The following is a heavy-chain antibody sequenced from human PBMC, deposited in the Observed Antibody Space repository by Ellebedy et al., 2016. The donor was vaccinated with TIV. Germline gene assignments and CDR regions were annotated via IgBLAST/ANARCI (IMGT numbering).Heavy chain of an antibody. CDR2: IYQDGSEQ. D-gene: IGHD4-17*01. J-gene: IGHJ5*02. Sequence: GESLKISCEASGFNFRSYWMSWVRQAPGKGLEWVANIYQDGSEQYYVDSVKGRFTISRDNARNSVYLQMNSLRAEDTAVYYCARRASYGDYAVQVNSWFDPWGQGTLVTVSS. V-gene: IGHV3-7*01. CDR1: GFNFRSYW. CDR3: ARRASYGDYAVQVNSWFDP.